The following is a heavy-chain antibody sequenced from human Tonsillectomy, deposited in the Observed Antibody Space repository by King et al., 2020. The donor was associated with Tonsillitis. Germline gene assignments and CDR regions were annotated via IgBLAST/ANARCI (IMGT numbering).Heavy chain of an antibody. CDR3: AKDRAAGFVDY. J-gene: IGHJ4*02. V-gene: IGHV3-30*02. D-gene: IGHD6-13*01. CDR1: GFTFSSYG. CDR2: IQYDGSNK. Sequence: VQLVESGGGVVQPGGSLRLSCAASGFTFSSYGMYWVRQAPGKGLEWVAFIQYDGSNKYFADSVKGRFAISRDNSKNTLYLQINSLRAEDTAVYYCAKDRAAGFVDYWGQGTLLTVSS.